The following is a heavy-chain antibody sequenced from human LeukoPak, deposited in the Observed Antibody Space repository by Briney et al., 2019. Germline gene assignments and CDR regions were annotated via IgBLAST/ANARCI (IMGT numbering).Heavy chain of an antibody. Sequence: SGTLSLTCTVSGGSISSSSYYWGWIRQPPGKGLEWIGSIYYSGSTYYNPSLKSRVTISVDTSKNQFSLKLSSVTAADTAVYYCARVRRNYDFWSGYYSFDYWGQGTLVTVSS. CDR3: ARVRRNYDFWSGYYSFDY. CDR1: GGSISSSSYY. D-gene: IGHD3-3*01. CDR2: IYYSGST. J-gene: IGHJ4*02. V-gene: IGHV4-39*07.